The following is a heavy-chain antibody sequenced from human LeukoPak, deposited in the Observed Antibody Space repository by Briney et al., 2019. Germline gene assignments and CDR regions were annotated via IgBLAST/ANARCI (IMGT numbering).Heavy chain of an antibody. CDR3: ARDPVENSRSSDLYYFAS. CDR2: IWSDGSNK. V-gene: IGHV3-33*01. CDR1: GFTFSSYG. J-gene: IGHJ4*02. Sequence: GRSLRLSCAASGFTFSSYGMHWVRQAPGKGLEWMAVIWSDGSNKYYADYVKGRFTISRDNSKNTLYLQVNSLRAEDTAVYYCARDPVENSRSSDLYYFASWGQGTLVTVSS. D-gene: IGHD6-6*01.